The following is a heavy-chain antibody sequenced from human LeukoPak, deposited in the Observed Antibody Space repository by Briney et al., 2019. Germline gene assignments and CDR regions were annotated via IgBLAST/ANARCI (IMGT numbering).Heavy chain of an antibody. CDR2: IIPIFGIA. V-gene: IGHV1-69*05. CDR1: GGTFSSYA. J-gene: IGHJ5*02. D-gene: IGHD3-3*01. CDR3: ARTARGDFWSGYSSWFDP. Sequence: ASVKVSCKASGGTFSSYAISWVRQAPGQGLEWMGGIIPIFGIANYAQKFQGRVTITTDESTSTAYMELSSLRSEDTAVYYCARTARGDFWSGYSSWFDPWGQGTLVTVSS.